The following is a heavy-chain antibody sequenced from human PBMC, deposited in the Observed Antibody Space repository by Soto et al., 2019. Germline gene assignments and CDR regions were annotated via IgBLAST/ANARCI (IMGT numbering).Heavy chain of an antibody. CDR2: IIPIFGTA. V-gene: IGHV1-69*01. D-gene: IGHD1-26*01. CDR1: GGTFSSYS. J-gene: IGHJ4*02. CDR3: ARDGGRHSGGIDY. Sequence: QVQLVQSGAEVKKPGSSVKVSCKASGGTFSSYSINWVRQAPGQGLEWMGEIIPIFGTANYAQKFQGRVTSTADEYTSTADMELSSLISEDTAVYYCARDGGRHSGGIDYWGQGTLVTVSS.